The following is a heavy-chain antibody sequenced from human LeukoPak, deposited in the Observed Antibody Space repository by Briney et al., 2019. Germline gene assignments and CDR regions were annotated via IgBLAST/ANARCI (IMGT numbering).Heavy chain of an antibody. CDR2: IYPGDSDT. Sequence: GESLKISCEGSGYNFSNCLIGWVRQLPGKGLEWMGIIYPGDSDTRYGPSFQGPVTISADKSIRTAYLQWSSLKASEPAMYYCARHGGGGSGGNSGFDYWGQGTLVTVSS. J-gene: IGHJ4*02. CDR3: ARHGGGGSGGNSGFDY. D-gene: IGHD4-23*01. V-gene: IGHV5-51*01. CDR1: GYNFSNCL.